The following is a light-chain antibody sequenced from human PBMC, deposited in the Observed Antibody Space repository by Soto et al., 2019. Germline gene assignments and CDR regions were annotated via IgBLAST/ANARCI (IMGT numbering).Light chain of an antibody. V-gene: IGKV1-5*01. CDR2: DAS. Sequence: DIQMTQSPPTLSASVGDRVTITCRASQGIVRWLAWYQQKPGKAPKLLIYDASSLESGVPSRFSGSGAGTEFTLTISSLQPDDFATYYCQHYSGFSRTFGQGTKVEIK. J-gene: IGKJ1*01. CDR1: QGIVRW. CDR3: QHYSGFSRT.